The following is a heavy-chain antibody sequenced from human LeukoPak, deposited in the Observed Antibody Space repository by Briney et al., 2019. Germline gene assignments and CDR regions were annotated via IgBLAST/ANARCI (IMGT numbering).Heavy chain of an antibody. D-gene: IGHD6-25*01. Sequence: GGSLRLSCVASGFTFSNYAMNWVRHAPGKRLEWVASVIGSGVDTYYADSVKGRFTISRDNSKSTLYLQMNSLRDDDTAVYYCAKKRVDDRPPLHWGQGTLVTVSS. CDR3: AKKRVDDRPPLH. V-gene: IGHV3-23*01. CDR1: GFTFSNYA. CDR2: VIGSGVDT. J-gene: IGHJ4*02.